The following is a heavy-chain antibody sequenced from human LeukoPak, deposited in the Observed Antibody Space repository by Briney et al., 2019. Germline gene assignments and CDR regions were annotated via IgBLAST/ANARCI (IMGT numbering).Heavy chain of an antibody. CDR1: GFTFSDYY. J-gene: IGHJ5*02. Sequence: PGGSLRLSCAASGFTFSDYYMSWIRQAPGKGLEWVSFIDSRGRTIYYADSVKGRFTISRDNAKNSLYLQMNSLRAEDTAVYYCARDYPPSGTPWGQGTLVTVSS. CDR3: ARDYPPSGTP. D-gene: IGHD3-16*02. CDR2: IDSRGRTI. V-gene: IGHV3-11*04.